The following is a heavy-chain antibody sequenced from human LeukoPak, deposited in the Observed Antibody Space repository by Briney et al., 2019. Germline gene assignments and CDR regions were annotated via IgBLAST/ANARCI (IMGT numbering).Heavy chain of an antibody. J-gene: IGHJ4*02. V-gene: IGHV3-66*01. CDR1: GFTFSSYD. Sequence: GGSLRLSCAASGFTFSSYDIHWVRQAPGKGLEWVSVIYSGGSTYYADSVKGRFTISRDNSKNTLYLQMYSLRAEDTAVYYCARDSSVTLSFDYWGQGTLVTVSS. D-gene: IGHD3-9*01. CDR3: ARDSSVTLSFDY. CDR2: IYSGGST.